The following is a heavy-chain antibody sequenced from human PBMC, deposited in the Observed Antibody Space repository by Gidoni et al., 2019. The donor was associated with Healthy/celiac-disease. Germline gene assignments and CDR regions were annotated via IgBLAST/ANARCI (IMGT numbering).Heavy chain of an antibody. J-gene: IGHJ4*02. V-gene: IGHV3-9*01. CDR2: ISWNSGSI. CDR1: GLTFDDYA. CDR3: ASVVPAVGGFDY. D-gene: IGHD2-2*01. Sequence: EVQLVESGGGLVQPGRSLRLSCAASGLTFDDYAMHWVRQAPGKGLEWFSGISWNSGSIGYADSVKGRFTISRDNAKNSLYLQMNSLRAEDTALYYCASVVPAVGGFDYWGQGTLVTVSS.